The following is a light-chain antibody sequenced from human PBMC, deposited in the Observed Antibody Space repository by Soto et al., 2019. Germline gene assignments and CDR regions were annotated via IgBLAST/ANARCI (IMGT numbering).Light chain of an antibody. J-gene: IGKJ2*01. Sequence: EIVLSQSPGILSLSPGERVTLSCRASQTLRRTYIAWYQQKLGQAPRVVIYGASNRATGIPDRFSGSGSGTDFSLTISRMEPEDFAVYYCHQYDIAPQTFGRGTKVDIK. CDR1: QTLRRTY. CDR2: GAS. V-gene: IGKV3-20*01. CDR3: HQYDIAPQT.